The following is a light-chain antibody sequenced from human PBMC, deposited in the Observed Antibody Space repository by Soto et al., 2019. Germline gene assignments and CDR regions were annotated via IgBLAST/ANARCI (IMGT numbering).Light chain of an antibody. Sequence: QLVLTQPPSASGTPGQRVTLSCSGSSSNIGVNYVYWYQQLPGTAPKPLIFRNTQRPSGVPDRFSGSKSGASASLAISGLRSEDEADYYCAAWDDSLNGPVFGGGTKVTVL. CDR2: RNT. CDR1: SSNIGVNY. V-gene: IGLV1-47*01. CDR3: AAWDDSLNGPV. J-gene: IGLJ2*01.